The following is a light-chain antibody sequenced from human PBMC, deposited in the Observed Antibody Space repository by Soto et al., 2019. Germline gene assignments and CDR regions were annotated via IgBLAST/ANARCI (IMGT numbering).Light chain of an antibody. J-gene: IGLJ1*01. CDR3: SSYTSSSTLYG. Sequence: QSALTQPASVSGSPGQSITISCTGTSSDVGGYNYVSWYQRHPGKAPKLMIYDVSNRPSGVSNRFSGSKSGNTASLTISGLQAEDEADYYCSSYTSSSTLYGFGTGTKVTVL. V-gene: IGLV2-14*01. CDR1: SSDVGGYNY. CDR2: DVS.